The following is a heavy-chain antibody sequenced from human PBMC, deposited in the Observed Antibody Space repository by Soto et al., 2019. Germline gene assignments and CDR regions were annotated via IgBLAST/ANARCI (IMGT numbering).Heavy chain of an antibody. J-gene: IGHJ4*02. D-gene: IGHD3-22*01. CDR2: IIPIFGTA. CDR1: GGTFSSYA. CDR3: ARGRDYYGSSGYLAFFDY. Sequence: QVQLVQSGAEVKKPGSSVNVSCKASGGTFSSYAISWVRQAPGQGLEWIGGIIPIFGTANYAQKFQGRVTITADESTSTAYMELSSLRSEDTAVYYCARGRDYYGSSGYLAFFDYWGQGTLVTVSS. V-gene: IGHV1-69*01.